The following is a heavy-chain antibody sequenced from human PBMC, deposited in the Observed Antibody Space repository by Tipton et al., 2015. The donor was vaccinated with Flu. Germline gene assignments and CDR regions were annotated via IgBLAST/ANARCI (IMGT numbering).Heavy chain of an antibody. Sequence: QMQLVQSGAEVRKPGASVKLSCKASGYVFTKYYIHWVRQAPGQGLEWMGIINPDGGTTNNAQRFQDRVTMTRDMSTSTVYMELSGLRFEDTAVYFCTREGPNDYDTFDFWGQGSLVIVSS. CDR2: INPDGGTT. D-gene: IGHD4-17*01. CDR3: TREGPNDYDTFDF. CDR1: GYVFTKYY. V-gene: IGHV1-46*01. J-gene: IGHJ4*02.